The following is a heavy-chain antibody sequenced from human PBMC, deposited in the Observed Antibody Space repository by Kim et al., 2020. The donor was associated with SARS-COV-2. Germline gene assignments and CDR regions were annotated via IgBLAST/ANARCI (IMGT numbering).Heavy chain of an antibody. V-gene: IGHV1-2*06. CDR3: ARGHYYYDSSGYLSYDY. CDR1: GYTFTGYY. D-gene: IGHD3-22*01. CDR2: INPNSGGT. J-gene: IGHJ4*02. Sequence: ASVKVSCKASGYTFTGYYMHWVRQAPGQGLGWMGRINPNSGGTNYAQKFQGRVTMTRDTSISTAYMELSRLRSDDTAVYYCARGHYYYDSSGYLSYDYWGQGTLVTVSS.